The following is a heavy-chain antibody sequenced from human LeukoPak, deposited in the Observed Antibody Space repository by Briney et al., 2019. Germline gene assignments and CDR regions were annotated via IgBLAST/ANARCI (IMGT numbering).Heavy chain of an antibody. V-gene: IGHV3-23*01. CDR2: ISGSGGST. Sequence: PGGSLRLSCAASGFTFSSYAMSWVGQAPGKGLEWVSAISGSGGSTYYADSGKGRFTISRDNSKNTLYLQMNSLRAEDTAVYYCAKAGGSGSYFGGDYWGQGTLVTVSS. J-gene: IGHJ4*02. D-gene: IGHD1-26*01. CDR3: AKAGGSGSYFGGDY. CDR1: GFTFSSYA.